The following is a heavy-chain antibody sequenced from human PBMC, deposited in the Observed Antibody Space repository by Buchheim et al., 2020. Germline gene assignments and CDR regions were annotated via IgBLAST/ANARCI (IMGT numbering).Heavy chain of an antibody. Sequence: QVQLVESGGGVVQPGRSLRLSCVASGFTFSSYFMHWVRQAPGKGLEWVAFIRYDGNKKYYGDSVKGRFTISRDNSKNTLYLQMNSLIAEDTAVYYCAKDMEIGSSPHYYYYGMDVWGQGTT. CDR1: GFTFSSYF. V-gene: IGHV3-30*02. CDR3: AKDMEIGSSPHYYYYGMDV. CDR2: IRYDGNKK. J-gene: IGHJ6*02. D-gene: IGHD6-6*01.